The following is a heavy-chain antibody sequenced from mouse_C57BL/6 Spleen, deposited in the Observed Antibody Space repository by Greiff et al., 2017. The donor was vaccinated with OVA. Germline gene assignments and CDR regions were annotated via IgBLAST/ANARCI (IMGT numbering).Heavy chain of an antibody. J-gene: IGHJ2*01. D-gene: IGHD1-1*01. V-gene: IGHV1-80*01. CDR2: IYPGDGDT. Sequence: QVQLQQSGAELVKPGASVKISCKASGYAFSSYWMNWVKQRPGKGLEWIGQIYPGDGDTNYNGKFKGKATLTADKSSSTAYMQLSSLTSEDSAVYFCARRGVVGNYFGYWGQGTTLTVSS. CDR1: GYAFSSYW. CDR3: ARRGVVGNYFGY.